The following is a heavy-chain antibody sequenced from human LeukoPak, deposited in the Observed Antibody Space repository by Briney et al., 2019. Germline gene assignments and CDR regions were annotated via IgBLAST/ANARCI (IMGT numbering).Heavy chain of an antibody. D-gene: IGHD6-13*01. CDR1: GFTFSSYA. Sequence: GGSLRLSCAASGFTFSSYAMPWVRQAPGKGLEWVAVISYDGSNRYYADSVKGRFTISRDNSKNTLYLQMNSLRAEDTAVYYCARDPSSNWYYFDYWGQGTLVTVSS. CDR3: ARDPSSNWYYFDY. J-gene: IGHJ4*02. V-gene: IGHV3-30-3*01. CDR2: ISYDGSNR.